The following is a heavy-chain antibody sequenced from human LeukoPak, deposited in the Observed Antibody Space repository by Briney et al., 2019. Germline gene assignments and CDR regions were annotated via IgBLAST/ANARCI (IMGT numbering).Heavy chain of an antibody. Sequence: PSETLSLTCTVSGGSISSSSYYWGWIRQPPGKGLEWIGYIYYSGSTNYNPSLKSRVTISVDTSKNQFSLKLSSVTAADTAVYYCARDKNWFDPWGQGTLVTVSS. CDR2: IYYSGST. V-gene: IGHV4-61*01. CDR3: ARDKNWFDP. CDR1: GGSISSSSYY. J-gene: IGHJ5*02.